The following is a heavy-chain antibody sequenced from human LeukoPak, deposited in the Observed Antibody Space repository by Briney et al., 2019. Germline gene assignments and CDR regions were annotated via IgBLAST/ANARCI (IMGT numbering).Heavy chain of an antibody. J-gene: IGHJ4*02. Sequence: GGSLRLSCAASGFTFSSSAMSWVRQAPGKGLEWVSSITGSAATTSYADSVKGRFIISRDISKNTLYLQMNTLRAEDTAVYYCAKGRLGVDYWGQGTLVTVSS. CDR2: ITGSAATT. V-gene: IGHV3-23*01. CDR1: GFTFSSSA. D-gene: IGHD4-11*01. CDR3: AKGRLGVDY.